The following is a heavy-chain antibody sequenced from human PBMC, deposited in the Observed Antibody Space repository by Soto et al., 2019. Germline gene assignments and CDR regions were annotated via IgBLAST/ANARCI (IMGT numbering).Heavy chain of an antibody. CDR3: ARRLRGSYWAFDY. J-gene: IGHJ4*02. CDR1: TFTFTSSA. V-gene: IGHV1-58*01. CDR2: IVVGSGNT. Sequence: SVKVSCKASTFTFTSSAVQWVRQARGQRLEWIGWIVVGSGNTKYAQNFQERVTITRDMSSGTAYLELSSLRSEDTAVYYCARRLRGSYWAFDYWGQGTLVTVSS. D-gene: IGHD1-26*01.